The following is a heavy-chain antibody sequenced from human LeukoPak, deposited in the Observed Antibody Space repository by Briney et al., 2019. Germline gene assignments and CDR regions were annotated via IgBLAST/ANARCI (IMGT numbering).Heavy chain of an antibody. CDR2: IYYSGST. CDR3: ARGWFGELPNWFDP. J-gene: IGHJ5*02. V-gene: IGHV4-39*07. Sequence: SETLSLTCTVSGGSISSSSYYWGWIRQPPGKGLKWIGSIYYSGSTYYNPSLKSRVTISVDTSKNQFSLKLSSVTAADTAVYYCARGWFGELPNWFDPWGQGTLVTVSS. CDR1: GGSISSSSYY. D-gene: IGHD3-10*01.